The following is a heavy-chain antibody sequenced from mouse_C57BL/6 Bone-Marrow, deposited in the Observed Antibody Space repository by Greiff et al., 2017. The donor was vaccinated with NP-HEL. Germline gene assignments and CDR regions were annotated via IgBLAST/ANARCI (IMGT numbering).Heavy chain of an antibody. D-gene: IGHD1-1*01. CDR2: INYDGSST. Sequence: EVMLVESEGGLVQPGSSMKLSCTASGFTFSDYYMAWVRQVPEKGLEWVANINYDGSSTYYLDSLKSRFIISRDNAKNILYLQMSSLKSEDTATYYCARDLITTEGYFDVWGTGTTVTVSS. V-gene: IGHV5-16*01. CDR1: GFTFSDYY. J-gene: IGHJ1*03. CDR3: ARDLITTEGYFDV.